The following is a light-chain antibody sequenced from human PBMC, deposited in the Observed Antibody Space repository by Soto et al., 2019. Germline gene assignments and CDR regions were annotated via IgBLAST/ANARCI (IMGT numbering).Light chain of an antibody. Sequence: QSALTQPPSASGTPGQRVTFSCSGSSSNIGGNTVSWFQHLPRTAPKLLIFSNSQRPSGVPDRFSGAKSGTSASLAISGLQSEDEANYYCATWDDGLSAYVFGTGTKGTVL. J-gene: IGLJ1*01. CDR2: SNS. V-gene: IGLV1-44*01. CDR3: ATWDDGLSAYV. CDR1: SSNIGGNT.